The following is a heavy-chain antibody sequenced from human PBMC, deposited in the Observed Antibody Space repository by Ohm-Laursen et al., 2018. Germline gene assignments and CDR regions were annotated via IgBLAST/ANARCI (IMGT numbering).Heavy chain of an antibody. Sequence: SETLSLTCTVSGGSISSSSYYWGWIRQPPGKGLEWIGSIYYSGKTYHNPSLKSRVTISVDTSKNQFSLKLSSVTAADTAVYYCARGGIITMIVVVKPSGAFDIWGQGTMVTVSS. D-gene: IGHD3-22*01. V-gene: IGHV4-39*02. CDR1: GGSISSSSYY. J-gene: IGHJ3*02. CDR2: IYYSGKT. CDR3: ARGGIITMIVVVKPSGAFDI.